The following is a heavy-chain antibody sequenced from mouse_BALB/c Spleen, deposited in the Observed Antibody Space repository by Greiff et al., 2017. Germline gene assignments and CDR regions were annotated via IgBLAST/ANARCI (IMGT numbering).Heavy chain of an antibody. CDR1: GFSLSTSGMG. J-gene: IGHJ4*01. D-gene: IGHD2-1*01. V-gene: IGHV8-8*01. Sequence: QVTLKVSGPGILQPSQTLSMTCSFSGFSLSTSGMGVGWIRQPSGKGLEWLAHIWWDDDKRYNPALKSRLTISKDTSSNQVFLKIASVDTADTATYYCARMGGNYVIYAMDYWGQGTSVTVSS. CDR3: ARMGGNYVIYAMDY. CDR2: IWWDDDK.